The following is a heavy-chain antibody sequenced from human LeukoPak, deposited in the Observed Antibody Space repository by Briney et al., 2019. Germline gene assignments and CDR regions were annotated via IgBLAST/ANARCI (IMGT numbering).Heavy chain of an antibody. Sequence: GGSLRLSCAASGFTFDVYAMHGVRHAPGKGLEWVSLISGDGGSTYYADSVKGRFTISRDNRKNSLYLQMNSLRTEDTALYYCAKAAPTRWSYFDYWGQGTLVTVSS. CDR3: AKAAPTRWSYFDY. V-gene: IGHV3-43*02. D-gene: IGHD4-23*01. CDR1: GFTFDVYA. J-gene: IGHJ4*02. CDR2: ISGDGGST.